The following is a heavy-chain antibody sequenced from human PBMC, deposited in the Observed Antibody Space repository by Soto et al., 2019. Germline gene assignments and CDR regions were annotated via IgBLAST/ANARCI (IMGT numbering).Heavy chain of an antibody. Sequence: QVQLVESGGGVVQPGRSLRLSCAASGFTFSSYAMHWVRQAPGKGLEWVAVISYDGSNKYYADSVKGRFTISRDNSKNTLYLQMNSLRAEDTAVYYCARDLWVEYSRAEDFDYWGQGTLVTVSS. J-gene: IGHJ4*02. V-gene: IGHV3-30-3*01. CDR2: ISYDGSNK. D-gene: IGHD6-6*01. CDR1: GFTFSSYA. CDR3: ARDLWVEYSRAEDFDY.